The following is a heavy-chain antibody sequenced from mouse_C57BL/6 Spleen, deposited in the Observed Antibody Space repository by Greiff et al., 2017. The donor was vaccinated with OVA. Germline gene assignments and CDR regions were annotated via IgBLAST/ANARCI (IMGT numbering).Heavy chain of an antibody. CDR3: ARHSQGDFDV. Sequence: VQLKESGGGLVQPGGSLKLSCAASGFTFSDYYMYWVRQTPEKRLEWVAYISNGGGSTYYPDTVKGRFTISRDNAKNTLYLQMSRLKSEDTAMYYCARHSQGDFDVWGTGTTVTVSS. V-gene: IGHV5-12*01. CDR1: GFTFSDYY. J-gene: IGHJ1*03. CDR2: ISNGGGST.